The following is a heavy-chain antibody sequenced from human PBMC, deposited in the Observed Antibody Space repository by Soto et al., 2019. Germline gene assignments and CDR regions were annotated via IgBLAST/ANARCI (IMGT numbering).Heavy chain of an antibody. J-gene: IGHJ6*02. Sequence: PSETLSLTCTVDSISTYYWNWIRQSPGKGLEWIGYIYNIGRTNYNRSLRSRVTMSIDTSKNQFSLKLSSVTAVDTAVYYCGRTKDYYYGMDVWGQGTTVTVSS. CDR3: GRTKDYYYGMDV. CDR2: IYNIGRT. V-gene: IGHV4-59*01. CDR1: SISTYY.